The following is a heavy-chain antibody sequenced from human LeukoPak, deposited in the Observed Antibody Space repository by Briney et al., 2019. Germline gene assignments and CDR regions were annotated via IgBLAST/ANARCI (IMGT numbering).Heavy chain of an antibody. V-gene: IGHV4-34*01. D-gene: IGHD6-19*01. CDR3: ARDIAVAARSPYYYYYYMDV. J-gene: IGHJ6*03. Sequence: SETLSLTCAFRGTSFSAYYWTWIRQSPGKGLEWIGEVNHSGSTNYNPSLKSRVAISVDTSKNQFSLQLNSVTPEDTAVYYCARDIAVAARSPYYYYYYMDVWGKGTTVTVSS. CDR1: GTSFSAYY. CDR2: VNHSGST.